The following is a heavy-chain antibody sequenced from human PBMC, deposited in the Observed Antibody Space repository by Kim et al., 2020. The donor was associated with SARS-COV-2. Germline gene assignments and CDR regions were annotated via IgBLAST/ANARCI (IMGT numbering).Heavy chain of an antibody. D-gene: IGHD6-13*01. CDR3: ARAFKPPGIAAAGTSFWYYFDY. CDR1: GGTFSSYA. CDR2: IIPIFGTA. V-gene: IGHV1-69*13. J-gene: IGHJ4*02. Sequence: SVKVSCKASGGTFSSYAISWVRQAPGQGLEWMGGIIPIFGTANYAQKFQGRVTITADESTSTAYMELSSLRSEDTAVYYCARAFKPPGIAAAGTSFWYYFDYWGQGTLVTVSS.